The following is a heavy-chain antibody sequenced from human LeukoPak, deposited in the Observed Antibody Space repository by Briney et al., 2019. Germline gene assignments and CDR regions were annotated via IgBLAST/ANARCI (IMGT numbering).Heavy chain of an antibody. CDR2: IYYSGST. Sequence: SETLSLTCTVSGGSISSYYWSWIRQPPGKGLEWIGYIYYSGSTNYNPSLKSRVTISVDTSKNQFSLKLSSVTAADTAVYYCAGVVVAAYWFDPWGQGTLVTVSS. D-gene: IGHD2-15*01. V-gene: IGHV4-59*08. J-gene: IGHJ5*02. CDR3: AGVVVAAYWFDP. CDR1: GGSISSYY.